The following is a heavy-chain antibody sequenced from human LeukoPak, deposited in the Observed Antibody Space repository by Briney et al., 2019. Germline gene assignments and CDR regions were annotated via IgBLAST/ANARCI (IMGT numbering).Heavy chain of an antibody. CDR3: VKDTRFDY. D-gene: IGHD2-15*01. CDR1: GFTFSSNA. V-gene: IGHV3-23*01. Sequence: PGGSLRLSCAASGFTFSSNAMSWVRQAPGKGLEWVSSISGSGGSTYYAASVEGRFTISRDNSKHTLYLQMNSLRAEDTAVYYCVKDTRFDYWGQGTLVTVSS. CDR2: ISGSGGST. J-gene: IGHJ4*02.